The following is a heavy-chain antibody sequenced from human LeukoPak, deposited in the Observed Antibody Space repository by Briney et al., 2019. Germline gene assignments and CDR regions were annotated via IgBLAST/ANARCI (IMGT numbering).Heavy chain of an antibody. CDR3: ASFPTTVADYYFDY. D-gene: IGHD4-17*01. CDR1: GFTFSSYY. V-gene: IGHV3-48*04. Sequence: GGSLRLSCAASGFTFSSYYMNWVRQAPGKGLEWVSYISSSSSNINYADSEKGRFTISRDNAKNSLYLQMNGLRAEDTAVYYCASFPTTVADYYFDYWGQGTLVTVSS. CDR2: ISSSSSNI. J-gene: IGHJ4*02.